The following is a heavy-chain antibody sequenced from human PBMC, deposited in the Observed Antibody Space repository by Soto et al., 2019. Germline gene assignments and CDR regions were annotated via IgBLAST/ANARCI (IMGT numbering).Heavy chain of an antibody. Sequence: PPGAPSPSYDIARDRVSGGSESCNSRRPPHSKNLEWLGRTNYGSMWSYAYAESVRSRITISADTSKNQFSLHLNSLTAEDTAVYSFAVGGTGQLDYWGQGGLATVSS. D-gene: IGHD3-9*01. CDR3: AVGGTGQLDY. CDR1: RDRVSGGSES. V-gene: IGHV6-1*01. CDR2: TNYGSMWSY. J-gene: IGHJ4*02.